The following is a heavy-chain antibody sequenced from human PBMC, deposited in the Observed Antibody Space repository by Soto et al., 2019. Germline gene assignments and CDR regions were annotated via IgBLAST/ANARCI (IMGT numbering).Heavy chain of an antibody. CDR2: ISANGGRA. Sequence: EAQLLESGGDLIQPGGSLTLSCAASGFTFASHAMSWVRQAPGKGLEWVLGISANGGRANYADSVKGRFSLSRDNSKNSLFLQMDSLTAEDTAIYYCASWVIALGGTGYFRHWGQGTLVTFSS. CDR1: GFTFASHA. J-gene: IGHJ1*01. V-gene: IGHV3-23*01. D-gene: IGHD6-19*01. CDR3: ASWVIALGGTGYFRH.